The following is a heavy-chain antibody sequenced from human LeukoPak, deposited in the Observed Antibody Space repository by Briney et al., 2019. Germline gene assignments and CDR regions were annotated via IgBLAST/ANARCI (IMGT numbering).Heavy chain of an antibody. Sequence: SVKVSCKASGGTFSSYAISWVRQAPGQGLEWMGRIIPILGVANYAQKFQGRVTITADKSTSTAYMELSSLRSEDTAVYYCARDSSAVVTARYNWFDPWGQGTLVTVSS. J-gene: IGHJ5*02. CDR3: ARDSSAVVTARYNWFDP. D-gene: IGHD2-21*02. V-gene: IGHV1-69*04. CDR1: GGTFSSYA. CDR2: IIPILGVA.